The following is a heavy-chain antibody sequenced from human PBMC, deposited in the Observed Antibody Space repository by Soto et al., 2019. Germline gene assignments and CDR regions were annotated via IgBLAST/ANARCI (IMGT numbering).Heavy chain of an antibody. J-gene: IGHJ3*02. D-gene: IGHD3-10*01. CDR1: GYTFTSYY. Sequence: GASVKVSCKASGYTFTSYYMHWVRQAPGQGLEWMGIINPSGGSTSYAQKFQGRGTMTRDTSTCTVYMELSSLRSEDTAVYYCAKAPFYYGSGSYHPGYAFDIWGQGTMVTVPS. V-gene: IGHV1-46*03. CDR3: AKAPFYYGSGSYHPGYAFDI. CDR2: INPSGGST.